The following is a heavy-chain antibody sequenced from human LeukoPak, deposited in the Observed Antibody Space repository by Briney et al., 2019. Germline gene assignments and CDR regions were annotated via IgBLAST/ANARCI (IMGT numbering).Heavy chain of an antibody. V-gene: IGHV3-64*02. CDR1: GFTFSSYA. CDR2: ISSNGGST. D-gene: IGHD3-9*01. J-gene: IGHJ4*02. Sequence: GGSLRLSCAASGFTFSSYAMHWVRPAPGKGLEYVSAISSNGGSTYYADSVKGRFTISRDNSKNTLYLQMGSLRAEDMAVYYCARSPTGYQYPFDYWGQGTLVTVSS. CDR3: ARSPTGYQYPFDY.